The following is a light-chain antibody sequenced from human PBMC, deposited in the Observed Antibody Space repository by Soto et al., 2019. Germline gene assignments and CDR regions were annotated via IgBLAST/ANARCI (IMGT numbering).Light chain of an antibody. CDR1: SSDIGDYNY. V-gene: IGLV2-14*01. CDR2: DVS. Sequence: QSALTQPASVSGSPGQSITISCTGTSSDIGDYNYVSWYQQYPGKVPKLVIYDVSHRPSGVSNRFSGSKSGNTASLTISGHQAEDEVDYYCSSSTTTPSLVVFGGGTQLTVL. CDR3: SSSTTTPSLVV. J-gene: IGLJ3*02.